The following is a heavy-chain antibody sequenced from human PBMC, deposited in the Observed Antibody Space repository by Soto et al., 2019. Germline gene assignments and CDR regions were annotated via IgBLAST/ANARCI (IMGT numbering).Heavy chain of an antibody. CDR2: IYYNGST. CDR1: GGSISGYY. J-gene: IGHJ4*02. D-gene: IGHD2-21*01. CDR3: ARATKVGTVVPAYYFDY. Sequence: ETLSLTCTVSGGSISGYYWTWIRQPPGKGLEWTGFIYYNGSTNYNPSLKSRVTISVDTSKNQFSLKLSSLTAADTAVYYCARATKVGTVVPAYYFDYWGPGTLVTVSS. V-gene: IGHV4-59*08.